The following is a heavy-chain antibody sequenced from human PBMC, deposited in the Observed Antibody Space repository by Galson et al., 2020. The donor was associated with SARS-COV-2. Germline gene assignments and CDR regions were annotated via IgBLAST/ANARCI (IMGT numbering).Heavy chain of an antibody. J-gene: IGHJ2*01. CDR2: INYSGTT. Sequence: SETLSLTCTASGVTISTTSNFWGWNRQPPGKGLEWIGTINYSGTTYYNPSLRSRVTISVYTSKNKFSLNLNYVTAADTAVYYCAVRGGTVTTQQFDLWSRGTLVTVSS. D-gene: IGHD4-17*01. CDR1: GVTISTTSNF. CDR3: AVRGGTVTTQQFDL. V-gene: IGHV4-39*01.